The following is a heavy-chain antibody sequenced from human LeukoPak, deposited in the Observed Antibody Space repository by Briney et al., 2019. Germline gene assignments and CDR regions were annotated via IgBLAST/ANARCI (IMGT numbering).Heavy chain of an antibody. J-gene: IGHJ4*02. Sequence: GGSLRLSCAASGFTFGSCWMSWVRQAPGKGLEWVANIKQDGSEKYYVDSVKGRFTISRDNAKNSLYLQMNSLRAEDTAVYYCAKDSLALKVGANDFDYWGQGTLVTVSS. D-gene: IGHD1-26*01. CDR3: AKDSLALKVGANDFDY. V-gene: IGHV3-7*03. CDR1: GFTFGSCW. CDR2: IKQDGSEK.